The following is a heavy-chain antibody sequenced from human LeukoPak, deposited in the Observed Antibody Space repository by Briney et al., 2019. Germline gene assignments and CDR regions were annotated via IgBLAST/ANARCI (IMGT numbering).Heavy chain of an antibody. Sequence: GGSLRLSCAVSGFTFCSYSMNWVRQAPGKGLEWVSCISSSSSYIYYADSVKGRFTISRDNAKNSLYLQMNSLRAEDTAVYYCARDPVEGLFDGYYYGMDVWGKGTTVTVSS. CDR2: ISSSSSYI. D-gene: IGHD3-3*01. CDR1: GFTFCSYS. V-gene: IGHV3-21*01. CDR3: ARDPVEGLFDGYYYGMDV. J-gene: IGHJ6*04.